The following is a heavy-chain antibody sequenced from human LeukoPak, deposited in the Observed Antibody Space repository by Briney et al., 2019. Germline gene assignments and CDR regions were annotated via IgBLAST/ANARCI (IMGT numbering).Heavy chain of an antibody. V-gene: IGHV3-23*01. J-gene: IGHJ5*02. Sequence: PGGSLRLSCAASGFTFSSYAMSWVRQAPGNGLEWVSAISGSGGSTYYADSVKGRFAISRDNSKNTLYLQMNSLRAEDTAVYYCAKLAIWFGELNWFDPWGQGTLVTVSS. D-gene: IGHD3-10*01. CDR3: AKLAIWFGELNWFDP. CDR2: ISGSGGST. CDR1: GFTFSSYA.